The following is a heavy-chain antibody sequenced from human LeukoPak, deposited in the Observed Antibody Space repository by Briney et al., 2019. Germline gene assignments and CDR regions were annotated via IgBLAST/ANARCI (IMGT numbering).Heavy chain of an antibody. CDR2: ISAYNGNT. CDR1: GYTFTSYG. V-gene: IGHV1-18*01. Sequence: GASVKVSCKASGYTFTSYGISWVRPAPGQGLEWMGWISAYNGNTNYAQKLQGRVTMTTDTSTSTAYMELRSLRSDDTAVYYCARRQWLVQAVSGWFDPWGQGTLVTVSS. CDR3: ARRQWLVQAVSGWFDP. J-gene: IGHJ5*02. D-gene: IGHD6-19*01.